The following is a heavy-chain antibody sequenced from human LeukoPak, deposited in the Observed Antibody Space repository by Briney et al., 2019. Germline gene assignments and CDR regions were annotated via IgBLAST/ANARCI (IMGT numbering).Heavy chain of an antibody. CDR3: ARWPGDVTRAFDI. V-gene: IGHV4-59*01. J-gene: IGHJ3*02. CDR2: VDYSGKS. Sequence: SETLSLTCTVSGGSISTYYWSWIRQPPGKGLEWIAYVDYSGKSNYNPSLRSRVTTSIYTSRSQFSLKVPSMTAADTAVYYCARWPGDVTRAFDIWGQGTMVTVSS. D-gene: IGHD4-23*01. CDR1: GGSISTYY.